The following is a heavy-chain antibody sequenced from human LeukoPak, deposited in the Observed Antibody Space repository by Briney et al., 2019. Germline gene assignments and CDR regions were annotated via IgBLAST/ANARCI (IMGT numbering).Heavy chain of an antibody. V-gene: IGHV4-34*01. CDR2: VSHGGSA. Sequence: SETLSLTCVVSDGSFINYYWSWIRQPPEKGLEWIGEVSHGGSANYNPSLKSRVTISVDTSNNQFSLKLSSVTAADTAVYYCARGSTPDDSGWEPSFDYWGQGALVTVSS. CDR1: DGSFINYY. J-gene: IGHJ4*02. CDR3: ARGSTPDDSGWEPSFDY. D-gene: IGHD6-19*01.